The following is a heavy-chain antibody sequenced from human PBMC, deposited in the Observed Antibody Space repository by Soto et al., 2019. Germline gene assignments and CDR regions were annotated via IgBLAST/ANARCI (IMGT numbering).Heavy chain of an antibody. CDR2: IYSGGNT. CDR3: AKDPRGTTVSNFDD. J-gene: IGHJ4*02. CDR1: GFTVSSSY. V-gene: IGHV3-53*01. D-gene: IGHD4-17*01. Sequence: GASLRLSCTVSGFTVSSSYMSWVRQAPGRGLEWVALIYSGGNTYYADSVKGRFAISRDNSKNTLFLQMSSLRVDDTALYYCAKDPRGTTVSNFDDWGQGTLVTVSS.